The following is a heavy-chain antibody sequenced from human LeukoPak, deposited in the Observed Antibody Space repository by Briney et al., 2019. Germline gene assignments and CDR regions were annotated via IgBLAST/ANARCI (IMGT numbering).Heavy chain of an antibody. Sequence: PGGSLRLSCAASGFTFSTAWMHWFRQAPGKGLVWVSRIYSDGSDKTYADSVRGRFTISRDNAKNTVYLQMNSLRAEDSAVYYCASDSGHAFYFWGQGTMVTVSS. V-gene: IGHV3-74*01. CDR3: ASDSGHAFYF. CDR2: IYSDGSDK. J-gene: IGHJ3*01. CDR1: GFTFSTAW. D-gene: IGHD3-10*01.